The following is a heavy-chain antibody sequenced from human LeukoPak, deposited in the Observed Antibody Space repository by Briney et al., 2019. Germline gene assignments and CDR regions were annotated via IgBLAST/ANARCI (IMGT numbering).Heavy chain of an antibody. D-gene: IGHD3-9*01. Sequence: GGSLRLSCAASGFTLSSYAMTWVRQAPGKGLEWVSSISNSGGSTYYADSVKGRFTVSRDNSKNTLYLQMNNLRAGDTAIYYCAKDLTGFYCSWGQGTLVTVSS. CDR1: GFTLSSYA. CDR3: AKDLTGFYCS. V-gene: IGHV3-23*01. J-gene: IGHJ5*02. CDR2: ISNSGGST.